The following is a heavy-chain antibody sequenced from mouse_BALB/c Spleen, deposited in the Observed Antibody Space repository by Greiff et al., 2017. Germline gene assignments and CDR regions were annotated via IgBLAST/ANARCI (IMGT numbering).Heavy chain of an antibody. D-gene: IGHD2-10*01. V-gene: IGHV1S34*01. CDR3: AREGAYYGNYGYAMDY. J-gene: IGHJ4*01. CDR2: ISCYNGAT. CDR1: GYSFTGYY. Sequence: LVKTGASVKISCKASGYSFTGYYMHWVKQSHGKSLEWIGYISCYNGATSYNQKFKGKATFTVDTSSSTAYMQFNSLTSEDSAVYYCAREGAYYGNYGYAMDYWGQGTSVTVSS.